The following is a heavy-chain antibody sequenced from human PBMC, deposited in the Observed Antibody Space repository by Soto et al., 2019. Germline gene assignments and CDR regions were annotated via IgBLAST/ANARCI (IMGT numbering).Heavy chain of an antibody. D-gene: IGHD5-18*01. V-gene: IGHV3-15*01. CDR3: TRYSYGASEY. CDR2: IKSKTDGGTT. Sequence: EVQLVESGGGLVKPGGSLRLSCAASGFTVSNAWMSWVRQAPGKGLEWVGRIKSKTDGGTTEYDAPVKGRFTISRDDSKNMLYLQMNSLKTEDTAVYYCTRYSYGASEYWGQGTLVTVSS. J-gene: IGHJ4*02. CDR1: GFTVSNAW.